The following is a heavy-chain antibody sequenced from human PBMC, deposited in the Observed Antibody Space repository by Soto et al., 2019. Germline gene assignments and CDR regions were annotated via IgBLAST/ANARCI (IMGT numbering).Heavy chain of an antibody. CDR2: IYYSGST. J-gene: IGHJ6*02. CDR3: ARDSSGWYGEGYYYYGMDV. Sequence: SETLSLTCTVSGGSISSYYWSWIRQPPGKGLEWIGYIYYSGSTNYNPSLKSRVTISVDTSKNQFPLKLSSGTAADTAVYYCARDSSGWYGEGYYYYGMDVWGQGTTVTVSS. CDR1: GGSISSYY. V-gene: IGHV4-59*01. D-gene: IGHD6-19*01.